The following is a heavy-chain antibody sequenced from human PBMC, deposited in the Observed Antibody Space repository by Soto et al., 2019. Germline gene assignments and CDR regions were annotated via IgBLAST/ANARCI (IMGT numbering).Heavy chain of an antibody. V-gene: IGHV3-48*03. CDR2: ISYTGSTI. CDR1: QFTFSNYE. Sequence: EVQLVESGGGLVQPGGSLRLSCVASQFTFSNYEMNWVRQAPGKGLEWVSYISYTGSTIYYADSVRGRFTISRDNSKKSLYLQMNSLRAEDTAVYYCARGLRNYYDRSGCHSWGQGTLVTVSS. J-gene: IGHJ5*02. D-gene: IGHD3-22*01. CDR3: ARGLRNYYDRSGCHS.